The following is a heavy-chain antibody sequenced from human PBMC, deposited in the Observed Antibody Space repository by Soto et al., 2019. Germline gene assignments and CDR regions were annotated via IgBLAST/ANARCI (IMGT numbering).Heavy chain of an antibody. Sequence: QVQLGQSGAEVKKPGSSVKVSCKASGGTFSNYAISWVRQAPGQGLEWMGGITPFFGTANYAQTFQGRVTITADESMSTASMELRRLRSEDTAVYYCAQTLGLAVAGPGRFDLWGRGTLVTVSS. CDR2: ITPFFGTA. J-gene: IGHJ2*01. CDR3: AQTLGLAVAGPGRFDL. V-gene: IGHV1-69*12. CDR1: GGTFSNYA. D-gene: IGHD6-19*01.